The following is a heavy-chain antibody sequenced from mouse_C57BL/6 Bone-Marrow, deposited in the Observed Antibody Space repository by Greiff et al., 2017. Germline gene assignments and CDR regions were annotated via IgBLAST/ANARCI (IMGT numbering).Heavy chain of an antibody. CDR2: IDPETGGT. D-gene: IGHD1-1*01. CDR1: GYTFTDYE. V-gene: IGHV1-15*01. CDR3: TVTTVVADY. Sequence: QVQLQQSGAELVRPGASVTLSCKASGYTFTDYEMHWVKQTPVHGLEWIGAIDPETGGTAYNQKFKGKAILTADKSSSTAYMALRSLTSEDSAVYYCTVTTVVADYWGQGTTLTVSS. J-gene: IGHJ2*01.